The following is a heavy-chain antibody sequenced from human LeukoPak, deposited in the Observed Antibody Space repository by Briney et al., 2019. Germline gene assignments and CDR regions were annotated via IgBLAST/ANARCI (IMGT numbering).Heavy chain of an antibody. CDR1: GGSLSSHY. Sequence: SETLSLTCTVSGGSLSSHYWSWIRQPPGKGLEWIGEINHSGSTNYNPSLKSRVTISVDTSKNQFSLKLSSVTAADTAVYYCARTALGYCSSTSCYRRNWFDPWGQGTLVTVSS. J-gene: IGHJ5*02. D-gene: IGHD2-2*01. CDR2: INHSGST. V-gene: IGHV4-34*01. CDR3: ARTALGYCSSTSCYRRNWFDP.